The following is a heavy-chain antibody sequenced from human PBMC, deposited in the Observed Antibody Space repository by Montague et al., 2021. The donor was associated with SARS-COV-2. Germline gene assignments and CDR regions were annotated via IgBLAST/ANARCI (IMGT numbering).Heavy chain of an antibody. D-gene: IGHD3-3*01. J-gene: IGHJ6*02. CDR3: ARARGGTIFGGIGAYYGMDI. CDR1: GGSISNYY. V-gene: IGHV4-59*01. Sequence: SETLSLTCTVPGGSISNYYWSWIRQSPGKGLEWIAYMYYSGSTKYNPSLKSRAPISVYTSKNQFSLTLSSMTVADTAVYYCARARGGTIFGGIGAYYGMDIWGQGTTVTVS. CDR2: MYYSGST.